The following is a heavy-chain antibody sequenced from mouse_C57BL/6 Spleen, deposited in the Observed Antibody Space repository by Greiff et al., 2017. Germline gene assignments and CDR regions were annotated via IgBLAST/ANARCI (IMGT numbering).Heavy chain of an antibody. Sequence: VQLQQSGAELVRPGTSVKVSCKASGYAFTNYLIEWVKQRPGQGLEWIGVINPGSGGTNYNEKFKGKATLTADKSASTAYMQLSSLTSEDSAVYFCARSRGTGNWYFDVWGTGTTVTVSS. V-gene: IGHV1-54*01. CDR2: INPGSGGT. D-gene: IGHD4-1*01. J-gene: IGHJ1*03. CDR3: ARSRGTGNWYFDV. CDR1: GYAFTNYL.